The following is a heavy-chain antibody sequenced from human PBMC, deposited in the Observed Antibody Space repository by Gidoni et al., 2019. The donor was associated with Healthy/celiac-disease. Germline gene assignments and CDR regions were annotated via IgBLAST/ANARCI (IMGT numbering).Heavy chain of an antibody. CDR1: GFTFSDYY. Sequence: QMQLVESGGGLVKPGGSLRLSCAASGFTFSDYYMSWIRPAPGKGLEWVSYISSSGSTIYYADSVKGRFTISRDNAKNSLYLQMNSLRAEDTAVYYCARARLRENYYYYGMDVWGQGTTVTVSS. CDR2: ISSSGSTI. D-gene: IGHD1-26*01. CDR3: ARARLRENYYYYGMDV. J-gene: IGHJ6*02. V-gene: IGHV3-11*01.